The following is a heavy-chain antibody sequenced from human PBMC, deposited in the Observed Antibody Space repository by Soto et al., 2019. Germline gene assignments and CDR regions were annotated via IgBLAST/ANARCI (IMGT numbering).Heavy chain of an antibody. Sequence: PGGSLRLSCAASGFTFSDYYMSWIRQAPGKGLEWVSYISSSSCYTNYADSVKGRFTISRDNAKNSLYLQMNSLRAEDTAVYYCARPAVPFITRYYFDYWGQGTLVTVSS. CDR1: GFTFSDYY. V-gene: IGHV3-11*03. CDR3: ARPAVPFITRYYFDY. D-gene: IGHD3-16*02. CDR2: ISSSSCYT. J-gene: IGHJ4*02.